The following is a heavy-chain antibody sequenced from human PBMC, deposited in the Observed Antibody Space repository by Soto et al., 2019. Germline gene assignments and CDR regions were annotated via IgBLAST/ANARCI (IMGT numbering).Heavy chain of an antibody. V-gene: IGHV4-39*01. CDR1: GGSISSSPYY. CDR2: IYYGGST. D-gene: IGHD2-15*01. J-gene: IGHJ4*02. Sequence: QLQLQESGPGLVKPSETLSLTCIVSGGSISSSPYYWGWIRQPPGKGLEWIGSIYYGGSTYYNPSLKSRVTISVDTSKNHFSLKLSSVTAADTAVYYCARPVYCSGGSCPFEYWGQGTLITVSS. CDR3: ARPVYCSGGSCPFEY.